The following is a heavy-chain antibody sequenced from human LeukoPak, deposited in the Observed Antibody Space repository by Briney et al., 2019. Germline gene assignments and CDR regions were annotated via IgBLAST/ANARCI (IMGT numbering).Heavy chain of an antibody. V-gene: IGHV3-30-3*01. CDR1: GFTFSNYA. Sequence: GGSLRLSCAASGFTFSNYAMHWVRQAPVKGLEWLSVVSYEGSNKYYADSVKGRVTISRDNSKNPLYLQMNSLRPEDAAIYYCATIGDRRTGELYRIDYWGQGTLVTVSS. CDR3: ATIGDRRTGELYRIDY. D-gene: IGHD7-27*01. CDR2: VSYEGSNK. J-gene: IGHJ4*02.